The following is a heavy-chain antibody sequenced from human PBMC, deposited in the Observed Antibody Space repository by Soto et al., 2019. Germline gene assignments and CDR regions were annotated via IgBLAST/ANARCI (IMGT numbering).Heavy chain of an antibody. D-gene: IGHD1-20*01. J-gene: IGHJ4*02. V-gene: IGHV1-2*02. CDR3: ARQDNSDDDRSFDY. Sequence: ASVKVSCKTAGYTFTGYYRQWGRQAPGQGLEWMGWSNPKRGGTKYAQHFQGRVTMTSDTSINTAYMEVTRLTSDDTAVYYCARQDNSDDDRSFDYWGQGTWSPSPQ. CDR1: GYTFTGYY. CDR2: SNPKRGGT.